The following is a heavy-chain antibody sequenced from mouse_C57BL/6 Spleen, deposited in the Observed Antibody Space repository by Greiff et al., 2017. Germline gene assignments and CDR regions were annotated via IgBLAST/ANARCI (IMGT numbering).Heavy chain of an antibody. CDR2: IYPRDGST. CDR3: AKGDYSNSGDAMDD. D-gene: IGHD2-5*01. CDR1: GYTFTSYD. Sequence: VKLMESGPELVKPGASVKLSCTASGYTFTSYDINWVNQRPRQGLEWIGWIYPRDGSTKYNEKFKGKATLTVDTSSSTAFMELHSLTSEDAAVYFCAKGDYSNSGDAMDDWGQGTSVTVSS. V-gene: IGHV1-85*01. J-gene: IGHJ4*01.